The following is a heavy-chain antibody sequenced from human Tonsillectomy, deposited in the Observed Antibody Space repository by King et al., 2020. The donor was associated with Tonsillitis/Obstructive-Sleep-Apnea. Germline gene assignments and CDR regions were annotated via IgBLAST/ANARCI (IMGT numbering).Heavy chain of an antibody. V-gene: IGHV3-15*01. J-gene: IGHJ4*01. CDR3: XXXXN. CDR2: LKSNSAGGTT. Sequence: VQLVESGGGLVKPGGSLRLSCAASGFRLSDAWMSWFRQAPGXXLEXVGRLKSNSAGGTTEXXAXVKXRXTLSRDDXXXTXYLQMXSLXTEXTAVYYXXXXXNXXXXTPVXVSS. CDR1: GFRLSDAW.